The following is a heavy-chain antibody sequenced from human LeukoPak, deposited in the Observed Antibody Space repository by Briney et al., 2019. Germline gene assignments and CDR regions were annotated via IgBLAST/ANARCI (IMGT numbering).Heavy chain of an antibody. CDR2: ISYDGSNK. CDR1: GFLFRSYA. J-gene: IGHJ5*02. CDR3: ASTEAAGRGFDP. V-gene: IGHV3-30-3*01. D-gene: IGHD6-13*01. Sequence: PGGSLRLSCAASGFLFRSYAMHWPRQAPGKGLEWVAVISYDGSNKYYADSVKGRFTISRDNSKNTLYLQMNSLRAEDTAVYYCASTEAAGRGFDPWGQGTLVTVSS.